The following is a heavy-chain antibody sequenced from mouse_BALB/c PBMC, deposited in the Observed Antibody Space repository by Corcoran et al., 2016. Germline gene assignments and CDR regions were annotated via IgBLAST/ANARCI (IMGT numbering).Heavy chain of an antibody. V-gene: IGHV1-26*01. D-gene: IGHD1-2*01. Sequence: EVQLQQSGPELVKPGASVKISCKASGYSFTGYYMHWVKQSHVKSLEWIGRINPYNGATSYNQNFKDKASLTVDKSSSTAYMELHSLTSEDSAVYYCATLLRPFDYWGQGTTLTVSS. CDR3: ATLLRPFDY. CDR2: INPYNGAT. CDR1: GYSFTGYY. J-gene: IGHJ2*01.